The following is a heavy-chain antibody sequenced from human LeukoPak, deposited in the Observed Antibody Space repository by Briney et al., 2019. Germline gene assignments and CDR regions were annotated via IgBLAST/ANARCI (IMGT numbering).Heavy chain of an antibody. D-gene: IGHD3-10*01. CDR3: ARRNYGSGSSMDV. Sequence: PGGSLRLSCAASGFTLRTYGMHGVRQAPGKGLEWVAVIWYDGSNRDYVESVKGRFTISRDTSKSTLYLQMTSLRAEDTAVYYCARRNYGSGSSMDVWGQGTTVTVS. V-gene: IGHV3-33*01. CDR1: GFTLRTYG. CDR2: IWYDGSNR. J-gene: IGHJ6*02.